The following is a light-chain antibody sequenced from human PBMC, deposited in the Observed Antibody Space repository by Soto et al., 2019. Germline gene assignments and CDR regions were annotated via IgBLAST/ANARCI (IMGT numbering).Light chain of an antibody. Sequence: DIQMTQSPSTLSASVGDRVTITCQARQISSNRLAWYQKKPGKAPKVLIDDASILEGGVPSRFSGTASATEFRLTISSLQPDDFATYHCQHYGGVWTFGQGTKVDI. J-gene: IGKJ1*01. CDR2: DAS. CDR3: QHYGGVWT. V-gene: IGKV1-5*01. CDR1: QISSNR.